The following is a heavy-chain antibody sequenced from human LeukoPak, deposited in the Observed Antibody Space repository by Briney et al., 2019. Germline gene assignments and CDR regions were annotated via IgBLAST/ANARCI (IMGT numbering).Heavy chain of an antibody. D-gene: IGHD5-24*01. CDR2: ISSSSSYI. J-gene: IGHJ6*02. CDR3: ARGHLGMATYYYYGMDV. CDR1: GFTFSSYS. Sequence: GGSLRLSCAASGFTFSSYSMNWVRQAPGKGLEWVSSISSSSSYIYYADSVKGRFTISRDNAKNSLYLQMNSLRAEDTAVYYCARGHLGMATYYYYGMDVRGQGTTVTVSS. V-gene: IGHV3-21*01.